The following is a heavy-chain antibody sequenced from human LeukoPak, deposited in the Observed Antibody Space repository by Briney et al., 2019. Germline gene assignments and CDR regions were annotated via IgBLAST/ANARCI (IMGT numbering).Heavy chain of an antibody. CDR1: GFTFSGYA. Sequence: GSLRLSCAASGFTFSGYAMNWVRPAPGKGLEWVSAISGSGSTYYADSVKGRFTISRDNSKNTLYLQMNSLRAEDTAVYYCAKDFHASSGYYLDYWGQGTLVTVSS. CDR2: ISGSGST. J-gene: IGHJ4*02. D-gene: IGHD3-22*01. V-gene: IGHV3-23*01. CDR3: AKDFHASSGYYLDY.